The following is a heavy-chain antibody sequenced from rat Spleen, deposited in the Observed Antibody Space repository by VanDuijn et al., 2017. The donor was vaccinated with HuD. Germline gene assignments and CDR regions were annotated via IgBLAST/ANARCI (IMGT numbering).Heavy chain of an antibody. J-gene: IGHJ4*01. V-gene: IGHV2-63*01. Sequence: QVQLKESGPGLVQPSQTLSLTCTVSGFSLTGNNVYWIRQAPGKGLEWMGRMRYDGDTYYNSAPKSRLSISRDTSKNQVFLKMNSLQTDDTAIYYCTRSPYNNYVMDAWGQGASVTVSS. CDR1: GFSLTGNN. D-gene: IGHD1-10*01. CDR2: MRYDGDT. CDR3: TRSPYNNYVMDA.